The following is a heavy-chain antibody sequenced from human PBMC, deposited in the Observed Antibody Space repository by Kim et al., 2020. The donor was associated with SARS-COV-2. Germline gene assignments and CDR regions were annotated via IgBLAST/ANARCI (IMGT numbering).Heavy chain of an antibody. D-gene: IGHD2-2*01. J-gene: IGHJ6*02. CDR2: IGGTSNYI. CDR3: ARGGYCSRTSCYFYYYALDV. V-gene: IGHV3-21*01. Sequence: GGSLRLSCAASGFGFDTHSMNWVRQAPGKGLEWVSSIGGTSNYIYYADSVKGRFTIPRDNAKNSLFLQMNSLRAEDTAVYYCARGGYCSRTSCYFYYYALDVWGQETTVTVSS. CDR1: GFGFDTHS.